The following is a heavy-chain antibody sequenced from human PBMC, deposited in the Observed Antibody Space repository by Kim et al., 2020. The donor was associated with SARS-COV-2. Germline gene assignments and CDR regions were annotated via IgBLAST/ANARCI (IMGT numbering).Heavy chain of an antibody. V-gene: IGHV4-59*13. CDR1: GGSISSYY. D-gene: IGHD3-10*01. CDR2: IYYSGST. CDR3: ARVGRRQPRGGAFDI. J-gene: IGHJ3*02. Sequence: SETLSLTCTVSGGSISSYYWSWIRQPPGKGLEWIGYIYYSGSTNYNPSLKSRVTISVDTSKNQFSLKLSSVTAADTAVYYCARVGRRQPRGGAFDIWGQGTMVTVSS.